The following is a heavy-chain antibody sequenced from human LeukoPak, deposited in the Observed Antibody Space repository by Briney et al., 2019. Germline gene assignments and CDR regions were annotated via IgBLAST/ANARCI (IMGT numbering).Heavy chain of an antibody. CDR3: AKAIRGIVVVPAAIDDYFDY. J-gene: IGHJ4*02. D-gene: IGHD2-2*01. CDR1: GFTFSSCA. CDR2: ISGSGGST. V-gene: IGHV3-23*01. Sequence: PGGSLRLSCAASGFTFSSCAMGWVRKAPGKGLEWVSAISGSGGSTYYADSVKGRFTISRDNSKNTLYLQMDSLRAEDTAVYYCAKAIRGIVVVPAAIDDYFDYWGQGTLVTVSS.